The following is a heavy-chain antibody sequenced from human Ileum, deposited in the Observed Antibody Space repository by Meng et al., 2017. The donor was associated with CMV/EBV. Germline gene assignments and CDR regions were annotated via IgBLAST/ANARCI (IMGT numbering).Heavy chain of an antibody. D-gene: IGHD6-13*01. J-gene: IGHJ4*02. V-gene: IGHV3-30*02. CDR1: GFTFSSYG. CDR3: AKDPYSTSWYYFDC. CDR2: VRHDGGNK. Sequence: GGSLRLSCEASGFTFSSYGMHWVRQAPGKGLEWVAFVRHDGGNKYYADSVKGRFIISSDNSKNTLYLQMNSLRAEDTAVYYCAKDPYSTSWYYFDCWGQGTLVTVSS.